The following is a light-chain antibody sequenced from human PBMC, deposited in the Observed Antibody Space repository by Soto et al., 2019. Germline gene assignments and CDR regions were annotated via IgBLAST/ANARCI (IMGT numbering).Light chain of an antibody. CDR2: WAS. Sequence: DNVMTQSPDSLAVSLGERATINCKSSQSVLYSSNNKNYLVWYQQKPGQPPKLLIYWASTRESGVPDRFSGRGSGTEFNLTISSLQAEDVAVYYCQQHYSTPYTFGQGTKLEIK. CDR3: QQHYSTPYT. CDR1: QSVLYSSNNKNY. V-gene: IGKV4-1*01. J-gene: IGKJ2*01.